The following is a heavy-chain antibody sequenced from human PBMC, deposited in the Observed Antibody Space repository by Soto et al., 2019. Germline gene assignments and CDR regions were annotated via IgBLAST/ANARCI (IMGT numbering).Heavy chain of an antibody. CDR3: ASGTRSFLDIVVVPAARYAFDI. J-gene: IGHJ3*02. CDR2: ISSSGSTI. D-gene: IGHD2-2*03. V-gene: IGHV3-11*01. Sequence: GGSLRLSCAASGFTFSDYYMSWIRQAPGKGLEWVSYISSSGSTIYYADSVKGRFTISRDNAKNSLYLQMNSLRAEDTAVYYCASGTRSFLDIVVVPAARYAFDIWGQGTMVTVSS. CDR1: GFTFSDYY.